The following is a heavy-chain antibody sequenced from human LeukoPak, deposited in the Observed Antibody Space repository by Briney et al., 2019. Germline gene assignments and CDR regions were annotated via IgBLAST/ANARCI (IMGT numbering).Heavy chain of an antibody. Sequence: GGSLRPSCAASGFTFSDYYMSWIRQAPGKRLEWVSYISSSGNTIYYADSVKGRFTISRDNAKNSLYLQMNSLRAEDTAVYYCARGGGIAARPLDYWGQGTLVTVSS. D-gene: IGHD6-6*01. J-gene: IGHJ4*02. CDR3: ARGGGIAARPLDY. CDR1: GFTFSDYY. V-gene: IGHV3-11*01. CDR2: ISSSGNTI.